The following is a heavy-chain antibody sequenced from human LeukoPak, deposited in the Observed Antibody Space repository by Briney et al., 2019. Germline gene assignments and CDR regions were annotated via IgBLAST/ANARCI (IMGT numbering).Heavy chain of an antibody. CDR2: IIPIFGTA. J-gene: IGHJ6*02. V-gene: IGHV1-69*06. Sequence: SVKVSCKASGGTFSSYAISWVRQAPGQGLEWMGGIIPIFGTANYAQKFQGRVTITADKSTSTAYMELSSLRSEDTAVYYCARDLGGVDYYYGMDVWGQGTTVTVSS. D-gene: IGHD3-16*01. CDR1: GGTFSSYA. CDR3: ARDLGGVDYYYGMDV.